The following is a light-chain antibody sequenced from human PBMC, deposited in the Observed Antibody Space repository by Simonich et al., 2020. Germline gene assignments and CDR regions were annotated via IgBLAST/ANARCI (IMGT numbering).Light chain of an antibody. CDR2: DVS. CDR1: SRDVGGYNY. Sequence: QSALTQPASVSGSPGQSITISCHGTSRDVGGYNYVSWYQQHPGKAPKLMIYDVSNRPSGVSNRFSGSKSGNTASLTISGLQAEDEADYYCSSYTSSSLVVFGGGTKLTVL. V-gene: IGLV2-14*03. CDR3: SSYTSSSLVV. J-gene: IGLJ2*01.